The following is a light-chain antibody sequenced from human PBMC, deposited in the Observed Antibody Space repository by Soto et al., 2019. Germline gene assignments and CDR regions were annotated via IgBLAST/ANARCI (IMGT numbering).Light chain of an antibody. CDR2: WAS. CDR3: QQYYSTTWT. J-gene: IGKJ1*01. V-gene: IGKV4-1*01. CDR1: QSVLYSSTNKNS. Sequence: DIVMTQSPDSLAVSLGERATINCKSSQSVLYSSTNKNSLAWYQQKPGQPPKLLIYWASTRESGVPDRFSGSGSVTDFTLTISSLQAEDVAVYYCQQYYSTTWTFGQGTNVEIK.